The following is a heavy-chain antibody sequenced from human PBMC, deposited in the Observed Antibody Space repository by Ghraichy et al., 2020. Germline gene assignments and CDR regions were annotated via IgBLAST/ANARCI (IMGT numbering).Heavy chain of an antibody. V-gene: IGHV4-31*03. J-gene: IGHJ4*02. CDR2: IYYSGST. CDR1: GGSISSGGYY. Sequence: SQTISLTCTVSGGSISSGGYYWSWIRQHPGKGLEWIGYIYYSGSTYYNPSLKSRVTISVDTSKNQFSLKLSSVTAADTAVYYCASQTGTQPIFDYWGQGTLVTVSS. D-gene: IGHD1-7*01. CDR3: ASQTGTQPIFDY.